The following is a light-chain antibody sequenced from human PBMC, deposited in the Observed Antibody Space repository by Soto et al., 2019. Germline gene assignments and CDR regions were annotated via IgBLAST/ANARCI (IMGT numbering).Light chain of an antibody. CDR3: QQYGSSLGT. J-gene: IGKJ1*01. V-gene: IGKV3-20*01. CDR1: QSVSSSY. CDR2: GAS. Sequence: EIVLTQSPGTLSLSPGESATLSCRASQSVSSSYLAWYQHKPGQAPRLLIYGASSRATGIPDRFSGSGSGTVFMLTISRLEPEDLAVYYCQQYGSSLGTFGQGTKVEIK.